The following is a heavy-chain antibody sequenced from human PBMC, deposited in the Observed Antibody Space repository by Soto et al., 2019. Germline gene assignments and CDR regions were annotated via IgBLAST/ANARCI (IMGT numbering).Heavy chain of an antibody. CDR2: IYYSGST. Sequence: PSETLSLTCTVSGGSISSSSYYWDWIRQPPGKGLEWIGSIYYSGSTYYNPSLKSRVTISVDTSKNQFSLKLSSVTAADTAVYYCARHLRFLEWFGTWAMDVWGKGTSVTVSS. J-gene: IGHJ6*04. D-gene: IGHD3-3*01. V-gene: IGHV4-39*01. CDR3: ARHLRFLEWFGTWAMDV. CDR1: GGSISSSSYY.